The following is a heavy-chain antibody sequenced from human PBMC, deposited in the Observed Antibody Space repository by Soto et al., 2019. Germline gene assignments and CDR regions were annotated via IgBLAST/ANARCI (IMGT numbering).Heavy chain of an antibody. D-gene: IGHD1-26*01. CDR3: ARVGGSYYVGPYYYYGMEV. J-gene: IGHJ6*02. CDR1: RFTFSSYS. Sequence: GSLRLSCAASRFTFSSYSMNWVRQAPGKGLEWVSYISSSSSTIYYADSVKGRFTISRDNAKNSLYLQMNSLRAEDTAVYYCARVGGSYYVGPYYYYGMEVWGQGTTVTVSS. CDR2: ISSSSSTI. V-gene: IGHV3-48*01.